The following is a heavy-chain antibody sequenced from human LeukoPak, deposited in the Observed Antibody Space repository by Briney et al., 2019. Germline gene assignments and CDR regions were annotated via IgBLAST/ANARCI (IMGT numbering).Heavy chain of an antibody. CDR2: INPSGGST. CDR1: GYNFTSYH. V-gene: IGHV1-46*01. Sequence: GAPMKVSCKATGYNFTSYHMHWVRKAPGQGLEWMGIINPSGGSTSYAQKFQGRVTKTRDTSTSTVYMELSSLRSEDTAVYYCARDIDYWGQGTLVTVSS. CDR3: ARDIDY. J-gene: IGHJ4*02.